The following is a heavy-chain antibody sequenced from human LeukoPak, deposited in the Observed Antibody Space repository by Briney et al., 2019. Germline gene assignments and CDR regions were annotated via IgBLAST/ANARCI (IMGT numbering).Heavy chain of an antibody. CDR2: ISGSGGST. Sequence: PSETLSLTCAVYGGSFSGYYWSWIRQPPGKGLEWVSSISGSGGSTYYADSVKGRFTISRDNSKNTLYLQMNSLRAEDTAVYYCAKGQLGITPYYFDYWGQGTLVTVSS. V-gene: IGHV3-23*01. D-gene: IGHD7-27*01. CDR1: GGSFSGYY. J-gene: IGHJ4*02. CDR3: AKGQLGITPYYFDY.